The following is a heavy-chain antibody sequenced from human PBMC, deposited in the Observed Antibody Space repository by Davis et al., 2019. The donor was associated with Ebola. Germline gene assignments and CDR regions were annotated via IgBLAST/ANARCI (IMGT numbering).Heavy chain of an antibody. CDR2: IWYDGSNK. J-gene: IGHJ2*01. Sequence: PGGSLRLSCAASGFTFSSYSMNWVRQAPGKGLEWVAVIWYDGSNKYYADSVKGRFTISRDNSKNTLYLQMNSLRAEDTAVYYCARDSVTVTTFFWYFDLWGRGTLVTVSS. D-gene: IGHD4-17*01. CDR1: GFTFSSYS. CDR3: ARDSVTVTTFFWYFDL. V-gene: IGHV3-33*08.